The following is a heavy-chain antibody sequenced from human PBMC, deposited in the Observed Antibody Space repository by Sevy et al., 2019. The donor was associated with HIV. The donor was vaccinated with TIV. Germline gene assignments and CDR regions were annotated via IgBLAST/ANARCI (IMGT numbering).Heavy chain of an antibody. CDR2: ISGSGGST. V-gene: IGHV3-23*01. Sequence: GGSLRLSCAASGFTFSSYAMSWVRQAPGKGLEWVSAISGSGGSTYYADSVKGRFTISRDNSKNTLYLQMNSLRAEDTAVYYCAKTYYDFWSGYFNYYYYGMDVSGQGTSVTVSS. J-gene: IGHJ6*02. D-gene: IGHD3-3*01. CDR1: GFTFSSYA. CDR3: AKTYYDFWSGYFNYYYYGMDV.